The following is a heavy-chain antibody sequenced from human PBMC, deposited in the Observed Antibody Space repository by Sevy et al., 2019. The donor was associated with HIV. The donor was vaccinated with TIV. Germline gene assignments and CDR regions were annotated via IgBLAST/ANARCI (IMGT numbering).Heavy chain of an antibody. Sequence: GGSLRLSCAASGFTFSSYAMSWVRQAPGKGLEWVSSISSSSSYIYYADSVKGRFTISRDNAKNSLYLQMNSLRAEDTAVYYCARDAMYSSGWYIDYWGQGTLVTVSS. CDR3: ARDAMYSSGWYIDY. V-gene: IGHV3-21*01. J-gene: IGHJ4*02. CDR2: ISSSSSYI. CDR1: GFTFSSYA. D-gene: IGHD6-19*01.